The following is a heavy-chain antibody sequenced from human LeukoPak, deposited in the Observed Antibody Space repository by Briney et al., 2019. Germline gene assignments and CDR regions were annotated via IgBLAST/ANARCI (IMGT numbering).Heavy chain of an antibody. V-gene: IGHV1-69*13. D-gene: IGHD4-23*01. Sequence: ASVKVSCKASGGTFSSYAIGWVRQAPGQGLEWMGGIIPIFGTANYAQKFQGRVTITADESTSTACMELSSLRSEDTAVYYCARGSGDGPTTVVTYYYYYGMDVWGQGTTVTVSS. CDR1: GGTFSSYA. J-gene: IGHJ6*02. CDR2: IIPIFGTA. CDR3: ARGSGDGPTTVVTYYYYYGMDV.